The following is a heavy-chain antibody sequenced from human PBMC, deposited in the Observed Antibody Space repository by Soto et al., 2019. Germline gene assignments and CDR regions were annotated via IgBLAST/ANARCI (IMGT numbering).Heavy chain of an antibody. CDR2: IYYSGST. CDR1: GGSISNGDYY. V-gene: IGHV4-30-4*01. D-gene: IGHD3-10*01. CDR3: AREYGHYYNGMDV. J-gene: IGHJ6*02. Sequence: SSETLSLTCAVSGGSISNGDYYCSWIRQPPGKGLEWVGNIYYSGSTYYNPSLKSRVTISVDTSKNQFSLKLSSVTAADTAVYYCAREYGHYYNGMDVWGQGTTVTVSS.